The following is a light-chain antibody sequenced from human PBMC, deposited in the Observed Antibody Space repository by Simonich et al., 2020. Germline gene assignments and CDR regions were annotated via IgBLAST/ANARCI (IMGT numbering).Light chain of an antibody. V-gene: IGKV4-1*01. CDR2: WAS. CDR3: QQYYSTPYT. Sequence: DIVMTQSPDSLAVSLGERATINCKSSQSVLYSSNNKNYLAWYQQKPGKPPQLLIYWASTRESVVPDRFSGSGSGTDFTLTISSLQAEDVAVYYCQQYYSTPYTFGQGTKLEIK. CDR1: QSVLYSSNNKNY. J-gene: IGKJ2*01.